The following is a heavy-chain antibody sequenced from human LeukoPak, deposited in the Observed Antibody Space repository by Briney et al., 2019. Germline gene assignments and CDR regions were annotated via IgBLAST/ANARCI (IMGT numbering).Heavy chain of an antibody. CDR3: ARHYYDSSGYYLSYYYYGMDV. D-gene: IGHD3-22*01. V-gene: IGHV3-7*01. J-gene: IGHJ6*02. CDR2: IKQDGSEK. CDR1: GFTFSSYW. Sequence: GGSLRLSCAASGFTFSSYWMSWVRQAPRKGLEWVANIKQDGSEKYYVDSVKGRFTISRDNAKNSLYLQMNSLRAEDTAVYYCARHYYDSSGYYLSYYYYGMDVWGQGTTVTVSS.